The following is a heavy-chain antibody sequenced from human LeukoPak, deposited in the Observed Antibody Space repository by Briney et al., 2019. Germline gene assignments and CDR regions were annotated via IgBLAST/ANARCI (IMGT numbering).Heavy chain of an antibody. CDR2: IYYSGST. V-gene: IGHV4-39*07. D-gene: IGHD5-18*01. CDR3: ARVQPDTAMVSDY. CDR1: GGSISSSSYY. Sequence: SETLSLTCTVSGGSISSSSYYWGWIRQPPGKGLEWIGGIYYSGSTYYNPSLKSRVTISVDTSKNQFSLKLSSVTAADTAVYYCARVQPDTAMVSDYWGQGTLVTVSS. J-gene: IGHJ4*02.